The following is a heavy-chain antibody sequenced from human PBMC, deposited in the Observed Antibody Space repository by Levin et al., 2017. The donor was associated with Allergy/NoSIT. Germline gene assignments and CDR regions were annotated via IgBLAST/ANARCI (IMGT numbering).Heavy chain of an antibody. Sequence: GSLRLSCTVSGGSISSSSYYWGWIRQPPGKGLEWIGSIYYSGSTYYNPSLKSRVTISVDTSKNQFSLKLSSVTAADTAVYYCASKIVVVVAAPGGWFDPWGQGTLVTVSS. J-gene: IGHJ5*02. D-gene: IGHD2-15*01. CDR3: ASKIVVVVAAPGGWFDP. CDR1: GGSISSSSYY. CDR2: IYYSGST. V-gene: IGHV4-39*01.